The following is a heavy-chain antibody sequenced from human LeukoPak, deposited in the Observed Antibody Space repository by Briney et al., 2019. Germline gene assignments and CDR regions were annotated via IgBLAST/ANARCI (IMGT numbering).Heavy chain of an antibody. J-gene: IGHJ6*03. CDR2: ISNSGVST. CDR3: ARMSSIEIYYFYYMDV. CDR1: RFTFSSYA. Sequence: GGSLRLSCAASRFTFSSYAMNWVRQAPGKGLEWVSAISNSGVSTYYADSVKGRFTISRDNSKNTLYLQVDSLRAEDTAVYYCARMSSIEIYYFYYMDVWGKGTTVTVSS. V-gene: IGHV3-23*01. D-gene: IGHD6-6*01.